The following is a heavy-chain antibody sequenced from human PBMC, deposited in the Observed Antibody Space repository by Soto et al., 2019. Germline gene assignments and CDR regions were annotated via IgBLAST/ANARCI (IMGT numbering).Heavy chain of an antibody. Sequence: HPGGSLRLSCAASGFTFSSYGMHWVRQAPGKGLEWVAVISYDGSNKYYADSVKGRFTISRDNSKNTLYLQMDSLRAEDTAVYYCAKEYSGWFAVYFQHWGQGTLVTVSS. CDR1: GFTFSSYG. CDR2: ISYDGSNK. J-gene: IGHJ1*01. V-gene: IGHV3-30*18. CDR3: AKEYSGWFAVYFQH. D-gene: IGHD5-12*01.